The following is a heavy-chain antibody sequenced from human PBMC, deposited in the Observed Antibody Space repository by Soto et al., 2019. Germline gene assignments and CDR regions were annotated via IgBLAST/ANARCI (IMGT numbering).Heavy chain of an antibody. V-gene: IGHV3-23*01. CDR3: ARGSTDSYPGSRIFDF. Sequence: AYLRISCVASGITFPRCPILCVRPAPREGLEWVSTITDTGGDTKYADSVRGRFTMSRDNSKKTLYLQMNSLRVEDSALYYCARGSTDSYPGSRIFDFWGRGTMATGSS. J-gene: IGHJ4*02. CDR1: GITFPRCP. D-gene: IGHD3-10*01. CDR2: ITDTGGDT.